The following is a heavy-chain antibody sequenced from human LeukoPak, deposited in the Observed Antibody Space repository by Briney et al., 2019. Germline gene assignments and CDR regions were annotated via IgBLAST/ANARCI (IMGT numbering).Heavy chain of an antibody. CDR2: ISSSSSYI. J-gene: IGHJ3*02. CDR3: ARVQPRGAFDI. V-gene: IGHV3-21*01. D-gene: IGHD2-2*01. Sequence: GGSLRLSCAASGFTFSSYSMNWVRQAPGKGLEWVSSISSSSSYIYYADSVKGRFTISRDNAKNSLYLQMNSLRAEDTAVYYCARVQPRGAFDIWGQGTMVTVSS. CDR1: GFTFSSYS.